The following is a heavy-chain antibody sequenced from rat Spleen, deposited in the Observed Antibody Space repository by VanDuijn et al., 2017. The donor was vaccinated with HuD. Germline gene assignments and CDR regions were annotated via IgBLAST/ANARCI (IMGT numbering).Heavy chain of an antibody. CDR3: ARSDGTHYYLPFAN. V-gene: IGHV3-3*01. J-gene: IGHJ3*01. Sequence: EVQLQESGPGLVKPSQPLSLTCSVTGHSITSGYRWNWIRKFPGNELEWMGYINSAGSTIYNPSLTSRISITRDTSMNQFSLQVNSVTTEDTATYYCARSDGTHYYLPFANWGQGTVVTVSS. D-gene: IGHD1-12*02. CDR2: INSAGST. CDR1: GHSITSGYR.